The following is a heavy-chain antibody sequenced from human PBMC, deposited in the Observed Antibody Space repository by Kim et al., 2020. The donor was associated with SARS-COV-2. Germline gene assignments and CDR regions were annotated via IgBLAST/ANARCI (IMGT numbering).Heavy chain of an antibody. CDR3: ARGTTPHGAARYLYDY. D-gene: IGHD6-6*01. Sequence: GGSLRLSCAASGFTFSSYSMNWVRQAPGKGLEWVSSISSSSSYIYYADSVKGRFTISRDNAKNSLYLQMNSLRAEDTAVYYCARGTTPHGAARYLYDYWGQGTLVTVSS. CDR2: ISSSSSYI. V-gene: IGHV3-21*01. J-gene: IGHJ4*02. CDR1: GFTFSSYS.